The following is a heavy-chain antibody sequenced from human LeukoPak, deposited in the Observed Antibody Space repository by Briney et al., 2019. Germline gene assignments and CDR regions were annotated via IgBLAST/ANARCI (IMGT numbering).Heavy chain of an antibody. Sequence: GGSPRLSCAASGFTISAYWMKWVRQAPGKGLVWVATIKGDGSETHYETSVKGRFTISRDNAKRSLYLQMTSLSVEDTAMYYCATSGGYWGQGTLVTVSS. CDR2: IKGDGSET. CDR3: ATSGGY. V-gene: IGHV3-7*01. J-gene: IGHJ4*02. CDR1: GFTISAYW. D-gene: IGHD3-16*01.